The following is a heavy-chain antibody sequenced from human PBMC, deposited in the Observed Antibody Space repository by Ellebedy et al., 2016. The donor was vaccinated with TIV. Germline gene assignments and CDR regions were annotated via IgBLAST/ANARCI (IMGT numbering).Heavy chain of an antibody. D-gene: IGHD6-19*01. V-gene: IGHV1-2*02. J-gene: IGHJ4*02. CDR1: GYNFIGGC. Sequence: ASVKVSCKASGYNFIGGCMHWVRQAPGQGLEWMGWINPNSGGTNYAQRFRGRVTMTRDTSISTAYMELSSLISDDTAVYYCAKGGTSGWYYFDFWGQGTLVTVSS. CDR3: AKGGTSGWYYFDF. CDR2: INPNSGGT.